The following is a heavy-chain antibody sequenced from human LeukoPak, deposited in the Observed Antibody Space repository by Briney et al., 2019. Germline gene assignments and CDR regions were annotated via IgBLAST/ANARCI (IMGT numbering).Heavy chain of an antibody. V-gene: IGHV1-2*02. CDR2: INPNSGGT. CDR1: GYTFTGYY. J-gene: IGHJ5*02. CDR3: ARGRYYYDSSGYYYVDP. D-gene: IGHD3-22*01. Sequence: ASVKVSCKASGYTFTGYYMHWVRQAPGQGLEWMGWINPNSGGTNYAQKFQGRVTMTRDTSISTAYMELSRLRSDDTAVYYCARGRYYYDSSGYYYVDPWGQGTLVTVSS.